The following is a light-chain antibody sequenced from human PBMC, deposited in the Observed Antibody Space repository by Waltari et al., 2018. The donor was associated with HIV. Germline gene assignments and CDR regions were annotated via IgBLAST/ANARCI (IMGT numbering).Light chain of an antibody. J-gene: IGLJ2*01. CDR3: LLSYDGDVV. Sequence: QPVVTQAPSLTVSPGGTVILTCASSAGVVTRGHWPYWFQQRPGQAPKTLIFDSNNRYSWTPARFTGSFLGGKAVLTLTGAQPEDDADYYCLLSYDGDVVFGGGTKLTVL. CDR2: DSN. V-gene: IGLV7-46*01. CDR1: AGVVTRGHW.